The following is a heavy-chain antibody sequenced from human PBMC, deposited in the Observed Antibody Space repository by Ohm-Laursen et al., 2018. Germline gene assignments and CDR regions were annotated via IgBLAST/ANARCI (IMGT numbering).Heavy chain of an antibody. Sequence: SETLSLTCTVSGGSIINYYWSWIRQPAGKGLEWIGRIFISGSTKYNPSLKSRVTMSLDTSKNQFSLKLTSVTAADTAVYFCARADSSGYSTYGAFDVWGQGTMVTVSS. CDR2: IFISGST. D-gene: IGHD3-22*01. CDR3: ARADSSGYSTYGAFDV. J-gene: IGHJ3*01. CDR1: GGSIINYY. V-gene: IGHV4-4*07.